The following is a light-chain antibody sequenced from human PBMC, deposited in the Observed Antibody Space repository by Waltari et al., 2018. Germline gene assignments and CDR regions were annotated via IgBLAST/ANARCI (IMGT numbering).Light chain of an antibody. CDR2: SNN. CDR1: GSNIGSNT. CDR3: AAWDDSLNARVV. J-gene: IGLJ2*01. Sequence: QSVLTQPPSASGTPGQRVTISCSGSGSNIGSNTVNWYQHLPGTAPKLLIYSNNQRPSGVPDLFSGSKSGTSASLAISGLQSEDEADYYCAAWDDSLNARVVFGGGTKLTVL. V-gene: IGLV1-44*01.